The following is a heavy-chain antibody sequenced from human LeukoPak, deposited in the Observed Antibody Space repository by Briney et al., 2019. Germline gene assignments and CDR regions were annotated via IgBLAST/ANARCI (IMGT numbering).Heavy chain of an antibody. CDR1: RFIFSRNN. V-gene: IGHV3-48*02. Sequence: GGSLRLSCAASRFIFSRNNMSWVRQAPGKGLEWVSYISSSGTTIYYADSVKGRFTISRDNAKNSLYLQMNSLRDEDTAVYYCACARTGGAYFDYWGQGTLITVSS. D-gene: IGHD1-1*01. J-gene: IGHJ4*02. CDR2: ISSSGTTI. CDR3: ACARTGGAYFDY.